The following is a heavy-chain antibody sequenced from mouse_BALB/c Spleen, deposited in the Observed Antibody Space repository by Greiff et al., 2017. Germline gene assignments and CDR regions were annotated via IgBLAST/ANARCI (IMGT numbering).Heavy chain of an antibody. CDR2: INPYNDGT. V-gene: IGHV1-14*01. Sequence: EVKLMESGPELVKPGASVKMSCKASGYTFTSYVMHWVKQKPGQGLEWIGYINPYNDGTKYNEKFKGKATLTSDKSSSTAYMELSSLTSEDSAVYYCARHSLYFDYWGQGTTLTVSS. CDR3: ARHSLYFDY. CDR1: GYTFTSYV. J-gene: IGHJ2*01.